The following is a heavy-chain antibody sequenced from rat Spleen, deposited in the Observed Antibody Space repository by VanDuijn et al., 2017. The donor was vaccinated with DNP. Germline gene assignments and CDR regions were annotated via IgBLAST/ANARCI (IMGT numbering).Heavy chain of an antibody. D-gene: IGHD1-5*01. CDR1: GYSITSNY. CDR3: ARWKIGPHYFDD. V-gene: IGHV3-1*01. CDR2: ISYSGST. J-gene: IGHJ2*01. Sequence: EVQLQESGPGLVKPSQSLSLTCSVTGYSITSNYWGWIRKFPRNKMEYIGHISYSGSTGYNPSLKSRIFITRDTSKNQFFLHLNSVSTEDTATYYCARWKIGPHYFDDWGQGVMVTVSS.